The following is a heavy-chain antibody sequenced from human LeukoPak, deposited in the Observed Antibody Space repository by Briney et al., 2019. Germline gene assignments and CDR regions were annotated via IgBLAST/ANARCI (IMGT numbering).Heavy chain of an antibody. CDR2: ISGSGGST. D-gene: IGHD3-22*01. CDR3: AKDPPPSPSIAPYYFDY. CDR1: GFTFSSYA. V-gene: IGHV3-23*01. Sequence: PGGSLRLSCAASGFTFSSYAMSWVRQAPGKGLEWVSAISGSGGSTYYADSVKGRFTISRDNSKNTLYLQMNSLRAEDTAVYYCAKDPPPSPSIAPYYFDYWGQGTLVTVSS. J-gene: IGHJ4*02.